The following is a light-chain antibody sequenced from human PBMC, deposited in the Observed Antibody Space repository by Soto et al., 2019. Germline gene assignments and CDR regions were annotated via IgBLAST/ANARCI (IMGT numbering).Light chain of an antibody. CDR3: QQYNSYSWT. Sequence: DIQMTQSPSTLSASVGDRVTITCRASQSISSWLAWYQQKPGKAPQPLIYDASSLEKGVPSRFSGSGSGTEFTLTISSLQPDDFATYYCQQYNSYSWTFGQGTKVEIK. CDR2: DAS. V-gene: IGKV1-5*01. J-gene: IGKJ1*01. CDR1: QSISSW.